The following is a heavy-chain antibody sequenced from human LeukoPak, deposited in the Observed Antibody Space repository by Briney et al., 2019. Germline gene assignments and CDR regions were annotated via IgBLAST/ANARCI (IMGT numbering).Heavy chain of an antibody. V-gene: IGHV4-59*01. CDR1: GGSISSYY. CDR2: IYYSGST. J-gene: IGHJ4*02. CDR3: ARGYSYLGPWDY. D-gene: IGHD5-18*01. Sequence: SETLSLTCTVSGGSISSYYWSWIRQPPGKGLEWIGYIYYSGSTNYNPSLKSRVTISVDTSKNQFSLKLSSVTAADTAVYYCARGYSYLGPWDYWGQGTLVTVSS.